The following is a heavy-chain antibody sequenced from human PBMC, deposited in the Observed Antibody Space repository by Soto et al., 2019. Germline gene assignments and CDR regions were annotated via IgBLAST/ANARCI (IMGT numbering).Heavy chain of an antibody. V-gene: IGHV4-34*01. CDR2: INHSGST. Sequence: PSETLSLTCAVYGGSFSGYYWSWIRQPPGKGLEWIGEINHSGSTNYNPSLKSRVTISVDTSKNQFPLRLNSVTAADTAVYYCATAPETFSPAGYYVNWFDPWGHGTLVTVSS. CDR1: GGSFSGYY. D-gene: IGHD3-22*01. CDR3: ATAPETFSPAGYYVNWFDP. J-gene: IGHJ5*02.